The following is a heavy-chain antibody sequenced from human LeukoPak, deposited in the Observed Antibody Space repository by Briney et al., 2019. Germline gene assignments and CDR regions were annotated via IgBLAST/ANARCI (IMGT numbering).Heavy chain of an antibody. J-gene: IGHJ4*02. CDR3: ARGPRYYDSSGYYRY. Sequence: SETLSLTCAVYGGSFSGYYWSWIRQPPGKGLEWLGEINHSGSTNYNPSLKSRVTISVDTSKNQFSLKLSSVTAADTAVYYCARGPRYYDSSGYYRYWGQGTLVTVSS. CDR1: GGSFSGYY. CDR2: INHSGST. V-gene: IGHV4-34*01. D-gene: IGHD3-22*01.